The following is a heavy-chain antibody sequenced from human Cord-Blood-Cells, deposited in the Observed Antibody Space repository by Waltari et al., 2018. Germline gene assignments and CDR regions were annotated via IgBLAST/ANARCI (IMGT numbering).Heavy chain of an antibody. V-gene: IGHV3-53*01. Sequence: EVQLVESGGGLIQPGGSLRLSCAASGFTVSGNYISWVRQAPGKGLEWVSVIYSGGNTYYADSVKGRFTISRDNSKNTLYLQMNSLRAEDTAVYYCARELPGGWYNHWAFDIWGQGTMVTVSS. D-gene: IGHD1-20*01. CDR1: GFTVSGNY. CDR3: ARELPGGWYNHWAFDI. J-gene: IGHJ3*02. CDR2: IYSGGNT.